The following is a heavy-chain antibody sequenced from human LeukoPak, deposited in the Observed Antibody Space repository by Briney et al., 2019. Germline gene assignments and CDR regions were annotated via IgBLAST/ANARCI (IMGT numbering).Heavy chain of an antibody. CDR3: AKYVSTGWFDP. CDR2: IYSSGST. V-gene: IGHV4-59*08. CDR1: GGSISSYY. D-gene: IGHD5/OR15-5a*01. Sequence: SETLSLTCTVSGGSISSYYWSWIRQPPGKGLEWIGYIYSSGSTTYNPSLKSRVTISVDASKNQFSLKLSSVTAADTAVYYCAKYVSTGWFDPWGQGTLVTVSS. J-gene: IGHJ5*02.